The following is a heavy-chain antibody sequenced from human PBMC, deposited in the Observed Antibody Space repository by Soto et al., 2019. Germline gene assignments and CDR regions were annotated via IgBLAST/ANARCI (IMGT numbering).Heavy chain of an antibody. CDR1: GGSISSSSYY. Sequence: SETLSLTCTVSGGSISSSSYYWGWIRQPPGKGLEWIGSIYYSGSTYYNPSLKSRVTISVDTSKNQFSLKLSSVTAADTAVYYCAILIYASTSYPPGWGQGILLTVSS. J-gene: IGHJ4*02. CDR2: IYYSGST. D-gene: IGHD2-2*01. V-gene: IGHV4-39*01. CDR3: AILIYASTSYPPG.